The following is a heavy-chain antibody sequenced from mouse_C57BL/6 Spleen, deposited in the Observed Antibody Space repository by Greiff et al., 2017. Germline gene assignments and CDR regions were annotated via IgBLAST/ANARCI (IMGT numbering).Heavy chain of an antibody. CDR2: IDPENGGT. Sequence: QVQLKQSGAELVRPGASVTLSCKASGYTFTDYEMHWVKQTPVHGLEWIGAIDPENGGTAYNQKFKGKAILTADKSSSTAYMELRSLTSEDSAVYYCTATMSTTRRWFAYWGQGTLVTVSA. CDR3: TATMSTTRRWFAY. CDR1: GYTFTDYE. V-gene: IGHV1-15*01. J-gene: IGHJ3*01. D-gene: IGHD2-4*01.